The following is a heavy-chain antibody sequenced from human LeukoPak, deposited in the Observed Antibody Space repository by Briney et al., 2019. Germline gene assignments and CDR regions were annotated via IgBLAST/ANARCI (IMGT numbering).Heavy chain of an antibody. Sequence: SETLSLTCTVSGGSISSSSYYWGWIRQPPGKGLEWIGSIYYSGSTYYNPSLKSRVTISVDTSKNQFSLKLSSVTAADTAVYYCARDLDVRGVSDYWGQGTLVTVSS. D-gene: IGHD3-10*02. CDR1: GGSISSSSYY. CDR2: IYYSGST. CDR3: ARDLDVRGVSDY. V-gene: IGHV4-39*07. J-gene: IGHJ4*02.